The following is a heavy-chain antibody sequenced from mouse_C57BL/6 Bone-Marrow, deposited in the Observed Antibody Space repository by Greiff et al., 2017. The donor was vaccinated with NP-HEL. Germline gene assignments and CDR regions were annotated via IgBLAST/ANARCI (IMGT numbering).Heavy chain of an antibody. J-gene: IGHJ3*01. CDR2: ISYDGSN. V-gene: IGHV3-6*01. CDR3: AREGYYAWFAY. CDR1: GYSITSGYY. D-gene: IGHD2-3*01. Sequence: VQLKESGPGLVKPSQSLSLTCSVTGYSITSGYYWNWIRQFPGNKLEWMGYISYDGSNNYNPSLKNRISITRDTSKNQFFLKLNSVTTEDTATYYCAREGYYAWFAYWGQGTLVTVSA.